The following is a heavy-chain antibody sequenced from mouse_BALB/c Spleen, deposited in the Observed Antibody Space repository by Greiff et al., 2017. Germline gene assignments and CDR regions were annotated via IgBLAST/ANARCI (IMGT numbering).Heavy chain of an antibody. J-gene: IGHJ4*01. D-gene: IGHD2-14*01. CDR3: ASYYRYDGYYAMVY. CDR1: GFTFSSFG. Sequence: DVKLVESGGGLVQPGGSRKLSCAASGFTFSSFGMHWVRQAPEKGLEWVAYISSGSSTIYYADTVKGRFTISRDNPKNSLFLQMTSLRSEDTAMYYCASYYRYDGYYAMVYWGQGTSVTVSS. CDR2: ISSGSSTI. V-gene: IGHV5-17*02.